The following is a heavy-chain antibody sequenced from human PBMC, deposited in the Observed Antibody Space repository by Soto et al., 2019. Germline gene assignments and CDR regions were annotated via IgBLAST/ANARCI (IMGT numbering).Heavy chain of an antibody. V-gene: IGHV3-33*01. Sequence: LRLSCAASGFTFSSYGMHWVRQAPGKGLEWVAVIWYDGSNKYYVDSVKGRFTISRDNSKNTLYLQMNSLRAEDTAVYYCARAVGATTSSVGAFDTWGQGTMVTVSS. J-gene: IGHJ3*02. CDR1: GFTFSSYG. CDR2: IWYDGSNK. D-gene: IGHD1-26*01. CDR3: ARAVGATTSSVGAFDT.